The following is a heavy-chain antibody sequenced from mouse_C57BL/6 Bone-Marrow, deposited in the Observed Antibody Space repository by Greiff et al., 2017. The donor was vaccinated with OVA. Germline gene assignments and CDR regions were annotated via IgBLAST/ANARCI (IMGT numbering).Heavy chain of an antibody. CDR3: ARRGQLRLRWAMDY. Sequence: QVQLQQPGAELVKPGASVKMSCKASGYTFTSYWITWVKQRPGQGLEWIGDIYPGSGSTNYNEKFKSKATLTVDTSSSTAYMQLSSLTSEDSAVYYGARRGQLRLRWAMDYWGQRTSVTVSS. CDR1: GYTFTSYW. CDR2: IYPGSGST. V-gene: IGHV1-55*01. J-gene: IGHJ4*01. D-gene: IGHD3-2*02.